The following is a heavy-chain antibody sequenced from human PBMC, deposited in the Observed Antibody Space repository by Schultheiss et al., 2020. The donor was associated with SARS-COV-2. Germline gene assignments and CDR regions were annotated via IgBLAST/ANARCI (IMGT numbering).Heavy chain of an antibody. V-gene: IGHV3-74*01. CDR3: AKDRQQLVQRFDY. CDR1: GFTFSSYW. D-gene: IGHD6-13*01. J-gene: IGHJ4*02. CDR2: INSDGSST. Sequence: GGSLRLSCAASGFTFSSYWMHWVRQAPGKGLVWVSRINSDGSSTSYADSVKGRFTISRDNSKNTLYLQMNSLRAEDTAVYYCAKDRQQLVQRFDYWGQGTLVTVSS.